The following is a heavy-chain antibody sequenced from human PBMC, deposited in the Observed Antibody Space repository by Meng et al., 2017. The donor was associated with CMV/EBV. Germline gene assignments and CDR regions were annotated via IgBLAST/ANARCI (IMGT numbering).Heavy chain of an antibody. J-gene: IGHJ5*02. Sequence: GSTRSSNGWSLVGQPPGKGLEWIGEIYHSGSTNYNASLKSRVTISVDKSKNQFSLKLSSVTAADTAVYYCARGATTLVVIAQGPFDPWGQGTLVTVSS. V-gene: IGHV4-4*02. CDR1: GSTRSSNG. D-gene: IGHD2-21*01. CDR3: ARGATTLVVIAQGPFDP. CDR2: IYHSGST.